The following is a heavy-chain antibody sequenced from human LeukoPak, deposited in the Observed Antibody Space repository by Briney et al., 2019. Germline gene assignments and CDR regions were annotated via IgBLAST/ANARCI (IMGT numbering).Heavy chain of an antibody. V-gene: IGHV3-53*01. CDR1: GFTVSSNY. CDR2: IYSGGST. J-gene: IGHJ2*01. CDR3: AKNTASSWWYFDL. D-gene: IGHD5-18*01. Sequence: GGSLRLSCAASGFTVSSNYMSWVRQAPGKGLEWVSVIYSGGSTYYADSVKGRFTISRDNSKNTLYLQMNSLRAEDTVVYYCAKNTASSWWYFDLWGRGTLVTVSS.